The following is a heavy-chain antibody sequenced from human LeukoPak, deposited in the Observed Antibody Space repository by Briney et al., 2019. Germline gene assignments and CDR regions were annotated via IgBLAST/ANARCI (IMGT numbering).Heavy chain of an antibody. CDR1: GFTFSSYE. J-gene: IGHJ4*02. CDR3: ARGKQLWPFDY. D-gene: IGHD5-18*01. Sequence: GGSLRLSCAASGFTFSSYEMNWVRQAPGKGLEWVSYISSSGSTIYYADSVKGRFTISRDNAKNSLYLQMNSLRAEDTAVYYCARGKQLWPFDYWGQGTLVIVSS. V-gene: IGHV3-48*03. CDR2: ISSSGSTI.